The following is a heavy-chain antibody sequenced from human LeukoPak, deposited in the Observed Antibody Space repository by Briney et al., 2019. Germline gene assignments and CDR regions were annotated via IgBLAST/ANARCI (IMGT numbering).Heavy chain of an antibody. CDR2: MYYSGST. CDR3: ARRNDFDI. V-gene: IGHV4-39*01. J-gene: IGHJ3*02. CDR1: GGSIGSSSYY. Sequence: PSETLSLTCTVSGGSIGSSSYYWGWIRQPPGKGLEWIGSMYYSGSTYYNPSLKSRVTISVDTSENQFSLKLTSVTAADTAIYYCARRNDFDIWGQGTMVTVSS.